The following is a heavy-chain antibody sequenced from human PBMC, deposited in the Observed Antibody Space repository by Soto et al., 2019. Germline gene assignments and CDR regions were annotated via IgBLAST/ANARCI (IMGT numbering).Heavy chain of an antibody. V-gene: IGHV3-23*01. Sequence: GGSLRLSCAASGFTFSSYAMSWVRQAPGKGLEWVSAISGSGGSTYYADSVKGRFTISRDNSKNTQYMQMKSMRAEDTAVYYCAKVERDGYNLYWCQGTLVTVSS. D-gene: IGHD5-12*01. CDR1: GFTFSSYA. CDR3: AKVERDGYNLY. CDR2: ISGSGGST. J-gene: IGHJ4*02.